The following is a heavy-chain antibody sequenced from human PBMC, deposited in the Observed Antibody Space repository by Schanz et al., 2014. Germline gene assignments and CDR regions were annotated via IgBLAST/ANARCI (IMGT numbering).Heavy chain of an antibody. V-gene: IGHV4-59*01. Sequence: QVQLQETGPGLVKPSETLALTCTVSGGPISSYYWNWIRQPPGKGLEWIGYVYYSGSTNHSPSLKSRVTISLDTSKNQFSLKLTSVTAAATAVYYCARRYTSSWFFSLWGRGTLVSVSS. CDR1: GGPISSYY. CDR2: VYYSGST. D-gene: IGHD6-13*01. J-gene: IGHJ2*01. CDR3: ARRYTSSWFFSL.